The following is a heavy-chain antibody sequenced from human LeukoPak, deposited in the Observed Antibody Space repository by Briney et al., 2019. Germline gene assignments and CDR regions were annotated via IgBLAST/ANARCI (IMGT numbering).Heavy chain of an antibody. CDR3: AKERSIRYCSGGSCPMGH. Sequence: GGSLRLSCAASGFTFSSYGMHWVRQAPGKGLEWVAVISYDGSNKYYADSVKGRFTISRDNSKNTLYLQMISLRAEDTAVYYCAKERSIRYCSGGSCPMGHWGQGTLVTVSS. V-gene: IGHV3-30*18. CDR2: ISYDGSNK. J-gene: IGHJ4*02. CDR1: GFTFSSYG. D-gene: IGHD2-15*01.